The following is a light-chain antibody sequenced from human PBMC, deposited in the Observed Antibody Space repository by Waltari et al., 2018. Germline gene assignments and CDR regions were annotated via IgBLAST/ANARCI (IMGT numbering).Light chain of an antibody. CDR1: SSNIGAGYD. J-gene: IGLJ1*01. V-gene: IGLV1-40*01. CDR2: GNS. Sequence: QSVLTQPPSVSGAPGQRVTISCTGSSSNIGAGYDLQWYQQLPGRAPKLLIYGNSNRPSGVLDRFSDSKSGTSASLAITGLQAEDEADYYCQSYDSSLRGSVFGTGTKVTVL. CDR3: QSYDSSLRGSV.